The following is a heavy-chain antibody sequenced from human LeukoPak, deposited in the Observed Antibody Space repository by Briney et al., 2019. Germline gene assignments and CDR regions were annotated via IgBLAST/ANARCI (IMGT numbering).Heavy chain of an antibody. CDR3: ARVPSRITMVRGVINWFDP. CDR1: GYTFTGYY. Sequence: GASVKVSCKASGYTFTGYYMHWVRQAPGQGLEWMGWINPNSGGTNYAQKFQGRVTMTRDTSISTAYMELSRLRSDDTAVYYCARVPSRITMVRGVINWFDPWGQGTLVTVSS. D-gene: IGHD3-10*01. CDR2: INPNSGGT. J-gene: IGHJ5*02. V-gene: IGHV1-2*02.